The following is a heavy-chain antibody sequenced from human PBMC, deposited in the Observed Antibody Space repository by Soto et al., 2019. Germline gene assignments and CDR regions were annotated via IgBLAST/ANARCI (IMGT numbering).Heavy chain of an antibody. CDR1: GFTFSSSG. D-gene: IGHD7-27*01. CDR2: IGGSGVIT. CDR3: AKGVHTGDPYPYFDY. Sequence: EVQLLESGGGLVQSGGSLRLSCAASGFTFSSSGMSWVRQAPGKGLEWVSGIGGSGVITYYADSVKGRFTVSRDNSKNTVYLQMNSLRAEDTAVYYCAKGVHTGDPYPYFDYWGQGTLVTVSS. J-gene: IGHJ4*02. V-gene: IGHV3-23*01.